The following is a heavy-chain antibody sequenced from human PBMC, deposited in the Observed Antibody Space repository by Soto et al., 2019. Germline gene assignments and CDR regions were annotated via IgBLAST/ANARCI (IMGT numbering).Heavy chain of an antibody. V-gene: IGHV3-30*03. J-gene: IGHJ4*02. D-gene: IGHD4-17*01. CDR3: ASFRYGDNSGVHTY. CDR2: ISYDGSNK. CDR1: GFTFSSYG. Sequence: GGSLRLSCAASGFTFSSYGMHWGRQAPGKGLEWVAVISYDGSNKYYADSVKGRFTISRDNSKNTLYLQMNSLRAEDTAVYYCASFRYGDNSGVHTYWGQGSLVIGSS.